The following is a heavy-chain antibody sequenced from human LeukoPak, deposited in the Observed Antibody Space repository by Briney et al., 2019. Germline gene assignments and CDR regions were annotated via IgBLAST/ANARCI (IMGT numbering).Heavy chain of an antibody. V-gene: IGHV1-18*01. CDR3: AKGPLLWD. J-gene: IGHJ4*02. Sequence: GASVKVSCKASGYTFTSYGISWVRQAPGQGLEWMGWISAYNGNTNYAQKLQGRVTMTRDTSTSTVYMELSSLRAEDTAVYYCAKGPLLWDWGQGTLVTVSS. CDR1: GYTFTSYG. CDR2: ISAYNGNT. D-gene: IGHD2/OR15-2a*01.